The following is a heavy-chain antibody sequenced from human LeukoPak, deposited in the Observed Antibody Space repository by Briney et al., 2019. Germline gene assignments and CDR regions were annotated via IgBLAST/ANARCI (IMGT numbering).Heavy chain of an antibody. CDR3: TRDERELGGDEYYFDY. CDR1: GYTFSSDG. V-gene: IGHV1-18*01. J-gene: IGHJ4*02. D-gene: IGHD2-21*01. Sequence: GASVKVSCEASGYTFSSDGISWVRQAPGQGLEWMGRISAYNGNTNSAPKFQGRVTMTTDRSTSTAYMELRSLRSDDTAVYYCTRDERELGGDEYYFDYWGQGTLVTVSS. CDR2: ISAYNGNT.